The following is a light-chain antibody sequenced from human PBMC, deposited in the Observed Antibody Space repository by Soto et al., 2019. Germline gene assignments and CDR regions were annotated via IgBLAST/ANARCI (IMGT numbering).Light chain of an antibody. V-gene: IGLV1-40*01. CDR1: ISTFGAGYD. CDR2: TNT. J-gene: IGLJ1*01. Sequence: QSVLTQPPSVSGAPEQMVTISCTGGISTFGAGYDVHRYQQLAGTAPKLLIHTNTNRPEGVPDRFSGSKSDTSASMANSGLPAEDEADYYCQSYDSSLSRYVFGTRTKVTVL. CDR3: QSYDSSLSRYV.